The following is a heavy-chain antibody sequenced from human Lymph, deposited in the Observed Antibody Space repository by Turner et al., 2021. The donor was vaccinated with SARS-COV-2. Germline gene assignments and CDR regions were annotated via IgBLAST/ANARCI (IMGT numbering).Heavy chain of an antibody. D-gene: IGHD2-15*01. J-gene: IGHJ4*02. CDR2: IYHRGST. CDR3: ATKYCSGGRCSYFDY. V-gene: IGHV4-4*02. CDR1: GGSVSSSNW. Sequence: QVQLQESGPGLVTPSGCLSLTCGVAGGSVSSSNWWSWVRQPPGKGLEWIGEIYHRGSTNYNPSLKSRVTISVDKSKNQFSLKLSSVTAADTAVYYCATKYCSGGRCSYFDYWGQGTLVTVSS.